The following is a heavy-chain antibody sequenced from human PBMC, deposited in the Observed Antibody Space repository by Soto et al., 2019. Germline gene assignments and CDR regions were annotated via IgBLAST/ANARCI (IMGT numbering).Heavy chain of an antibody. CDR1: GYTFSDYY. CDR2: INPNSGGT. CDR3: ARAPPTAKPEGVDF. Sequence: ASVKVSCKASGYTFSDYYIHWVRQAPGQGLEWMGWINPNSGGTKYAPKFQGGVTMTRDTSITTAYMELSRLRSGATAVYYCARAPPTAKPEGVDFWGQGTLVTVSS. V-gene: IGHV1-2*02. D-gene: IGHD1-1*01. J-gene: IGHJ4*02.